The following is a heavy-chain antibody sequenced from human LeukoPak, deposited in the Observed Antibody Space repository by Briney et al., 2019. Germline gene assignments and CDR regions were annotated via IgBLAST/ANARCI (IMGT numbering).Heavy chain of an antibody. CDR2: ISGSGGST. CDR3: AKDTHSHTPAFFDY. D-gene: IGHD2-15*01. V-gene: IGHV3-23*01. J-gene: IGHJ4*02. CDR1: GFTFSSYA. Sequence: GGSLRLSCAASGFTFSSYAMSWVRHAPGKWLEWLSAISGSGGSTFYADCVKGRLTLSRDNSRDTLYLQMNSLRAEDTAVYYCAKDTHSHTPAFFDYWGQGTLVTVSS.